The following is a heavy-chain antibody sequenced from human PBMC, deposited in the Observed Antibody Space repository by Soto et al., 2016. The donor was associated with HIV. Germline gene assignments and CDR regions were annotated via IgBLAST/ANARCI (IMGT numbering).Heavy chain of an antibody. CDR1: GFIFSDHY. D-gene: IGHD3-9*01. J-gene: IGHJ3*01. Sequence: EVQLVESGGRLGPAWRGPLRLSCAASGFIFSDHYMDWVRQAPGKGLEWVGRITNRGDSYTTEYAASVEGRFAISRDDSDNSLYLRMKNLNTEDTAVYYCVRVAFDLPGSDAFDLWGQGTMVTVSS. CDR3: VRVAFDLPGSDAFDL. CDR2: ITNRGDSYTT. V-gene: IGHV3-72*01.